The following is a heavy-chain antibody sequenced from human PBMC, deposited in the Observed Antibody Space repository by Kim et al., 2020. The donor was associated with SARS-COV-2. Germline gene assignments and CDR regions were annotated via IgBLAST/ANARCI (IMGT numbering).Heavy chain of an antibody. CDR2: ISNGGSST. Sequence: GGSLRLSCDASGFTLNTYWINWVRQAPGKGLVWVSRISNGGSSTHYADSVKGRFTMSRDNAENTVILQMHSLRAEDTAVYYCARGMFSSGFDVWGQGTTVTVSS. J-gene: IGHJ6*02. CDR1: GFTLNTYW. V-gene: IGHV3-74*01. D-gene: IGHD3-10*02. CDR3: ARGMFSSGFDV.